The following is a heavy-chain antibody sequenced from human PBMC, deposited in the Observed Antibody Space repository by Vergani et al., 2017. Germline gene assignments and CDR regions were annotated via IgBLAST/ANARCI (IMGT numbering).Heavy chain of an antibody. CDR2: IRSSSSYI. Sequence: EVQLVESGGGLVKPGGSLRLSCAASGFTFSSYSMNWVRQAPGKGLEWVSSIRSSSSYIYYADSVKGRFTISRDNAKNSLYLQMNSLRAEDTAVYYCARDGGSSSYYYYYYYMDVWGKGTTVTVSS. J-gene: IGHJ6*03. CDR3: ARDGGSSSYYYYYYYMDV. D-gene: IGHD6-6*01. CDR1: GFTFSSYS. V-gene: IGHV3-21*01.